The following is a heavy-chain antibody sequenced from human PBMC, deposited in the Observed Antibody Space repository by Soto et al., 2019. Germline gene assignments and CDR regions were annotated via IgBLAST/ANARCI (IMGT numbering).Heavy chain of an antibody. V-gene: IGHV2-5*02. CDR1: GFSLTTSGVG. J-gene: IGHJ4*02. CDR3: AHRVLRTVFGLVTTTAIYFDF. Sequence: QITLNESGPTQVKPRQTLTLTCTFSGFSLTTSGVGVGWIRQSPGKAPEWLALIYWDDDKRYSPSLKSRLTIRKDTSKNQVLLTMADLDPADRATYYCAHRVLRTVFGLVTTTAIYFDFWGQGTPVAVSS. D-gene: IGHD3-3*01. CDR2: IYWDDDK.